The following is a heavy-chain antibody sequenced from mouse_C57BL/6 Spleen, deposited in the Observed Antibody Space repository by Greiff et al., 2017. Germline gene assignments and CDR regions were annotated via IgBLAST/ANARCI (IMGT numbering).Heavy chain of an antibody. D-gene: IGHD2-3*01. CDR2: IDPSDSYT. V-gene: IGHV1-69*01. J-gene: IGHJ3*01. CDR3: ARHGYSSWVGY. CDR1: GYTFTSYW. Sequence: QVQLQQPGAELVMPGASVKLSCKASGYTFTSYWMHWVKQRPGQGLEWIGEIDPSDSYTNYNQKFKGKSTLTVDKSSSTAYMQLSSLTSEDSAVYYCARHGYSSWVGYWGQGALVTVSA.